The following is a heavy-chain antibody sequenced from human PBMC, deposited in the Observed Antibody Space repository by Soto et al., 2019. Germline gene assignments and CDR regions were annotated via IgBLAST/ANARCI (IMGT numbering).Heavy chain of an antibody. J-gene: IGHJ6*02. CDR1: GFTVSTKY. V-gene: IGHV3-33*08. CDR3: ARDGYGMDV. Sequence: GGSLRLSCAASGFTVSTKYMSWVRQAPGKGLEWVAVIWYDGSNKYYADSVKGRFTISRDNSKNTLYLQMNSLRAEDTAVYYCARDGYGMDVWGQGTTVTVSS. CDR2: IWYDGSNK.